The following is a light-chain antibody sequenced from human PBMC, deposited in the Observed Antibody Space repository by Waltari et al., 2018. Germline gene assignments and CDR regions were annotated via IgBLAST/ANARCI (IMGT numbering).Light chain of an antibody. CDR3: CSYAGSNNLM. CDR1: SSDVGSYNL. CDR2: EVT. V-gene: IGLV2-23*02. Sequence: QSALTQPASVSGSPGQSITIPCTGTSSDVGSYNLVSWYQQYPGKAPKLLIYEVTKRPSGVSDRFSGSKSGNTASLTISGLQAEDESDYYCCSYAGSNNLMFGGGTTLTVL. J-gene: IGLJ3*02.